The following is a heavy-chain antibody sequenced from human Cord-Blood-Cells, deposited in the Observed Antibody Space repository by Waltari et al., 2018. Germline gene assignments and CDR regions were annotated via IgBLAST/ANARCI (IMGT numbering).Heavy chain of an antibody. V-gene: IGHV3-7*01. J-gene: IGHJ5*02. Sequence: VEAGGGLVQPGGSLRPSCAASGFIFSSYWRSWVRQAPGKWLECVANIKKDGSEKYYVDSVKGRFTISRDNAKNSLYLQMNSLRAADAAVYYCARVGSGYDYVSCGQGTLVAVSS. CDR1: GFIFSSYW. CDR2: IKKDGSEK. D-gene: IGHD5-12*01. CDR3: ARVGSGYDYVS.